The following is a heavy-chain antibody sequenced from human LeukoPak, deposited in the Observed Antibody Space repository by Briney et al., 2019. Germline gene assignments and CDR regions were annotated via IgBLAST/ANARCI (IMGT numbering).Heavy chain of an antibody. D-gene: IGHD2-15*01. J-gene: IGHJ4*02. CDR1: GVSISSYY. CDR2: IYYSGST. Sequence: SETLSLTCTVSGVSISSYYWSWIRQPPGKGLEWIGYIYYSGSTNYNPSLKSRVTISVDTSKNQFSLKLSSVTAADTAVYYCARGGGYCSGGSCYSTYDYWGQGTLVTVSS. V-gene: IGHV4-59*01. CDR3: ARGGGYCSGGSCYSTYDY.